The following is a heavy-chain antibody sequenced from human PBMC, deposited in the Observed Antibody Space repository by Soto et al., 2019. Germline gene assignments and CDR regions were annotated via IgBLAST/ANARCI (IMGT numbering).Heavy chain of an antibody. D-gene: IGHD3-16*01. CDR1: GGSISSNSYY. CDR3: ARHAAYDSVWGKSDGSDY. V-gene: IGHV4-39*01. J-gene: IGHJ4*02. Sequence: QLQLQESGPGLVKTSETLSLACTVSGGSISSNSYYWDWIRQPPGKGLEWIGSMYYSGATCHNPSLQGGVTISVDTSKNQFSLHLSSVTAADTAVYYCARHAAYDSVWGKSDGSDYWGQGTLVTVSS. CDR2: MYYSGAT.